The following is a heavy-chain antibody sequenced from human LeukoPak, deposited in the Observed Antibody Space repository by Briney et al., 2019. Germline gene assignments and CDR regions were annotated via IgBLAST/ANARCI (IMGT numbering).Heavy chain of an antibody. J-gene: IGHJ4*02. CDR2: INPSGGST. Sequence: ASVKVTCKASGCTFTSYYMHWVRQAPGQGLEWMGIINPSGGSTSYAQKFQGRVTMTRDTSTSTVYMELSSLRSEDTAVYYCARDLYPGYYGSGSLDYWGQGTLVTVSS. CDR1: GCTFTSYY. CDR3: ARDLYPGYYGSGSLDY. V-gene: IGHV1-46*01. D-gene: IGHD3-10*01.